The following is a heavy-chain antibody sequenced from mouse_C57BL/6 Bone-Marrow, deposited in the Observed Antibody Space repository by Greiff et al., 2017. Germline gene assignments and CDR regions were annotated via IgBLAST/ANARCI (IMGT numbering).Heavy chain of an antibody. Sequence: EVQLQQSGPELVKPGASVKIPCKASGYTFTDYNMDWVKQTHGKGLEWIGDINPNNGGTFYNHKFKGKATLTVDKSSSTAYMELRSLTSADAAVYYCTRITPGFAYWGQGTLVTVSA. D-gene: IGHD1-1*01. V-gene: IGHV1-18*01. CDR2: INPNNGGT. CDR3: TRITPGFAY. CDR1: GYTFTDYN. J-gene: IGHJ3*01.